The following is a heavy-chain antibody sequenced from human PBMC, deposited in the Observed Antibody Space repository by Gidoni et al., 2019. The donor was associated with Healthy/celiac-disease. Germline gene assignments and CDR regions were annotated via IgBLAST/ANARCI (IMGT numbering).Heavy chain of an antibody. J-gene: IGHJ6*02. Sequence: QVQLQQSGPGLVKPSQTLSSNSAAWNWIRQSPSRGLEWLGRTYYRSKWYNDYAVSVKSRITINPDTSKNQFSLQLNSVTPEDTAVYYCAREGLRRPNYYYGMDVWGQGTTVTVSS. D-gene: IGHD6-6*01. CDR2: TYYRSKWYN. CDR3: AREGLRRPNYYYGMDV. V-gene: IGHV6-1*01. CDR1: SNSAA.